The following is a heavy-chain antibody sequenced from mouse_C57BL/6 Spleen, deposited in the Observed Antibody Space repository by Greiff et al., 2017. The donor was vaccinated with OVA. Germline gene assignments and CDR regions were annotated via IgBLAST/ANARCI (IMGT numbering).Heavy chain of an antibody. J-gene: IGHJ3*01. D-gene: IGHD2-4*01. CDR2: INPNNGGT. Sequence: EVQLQQSGPELVKPGASVKIPCKASGYTFTDYNMDWVKQSHGKSLEWIGDINPNNGGTIYNQKFKGKATLTVDKSSSTAYMELRSLTSEDTAVYYCASKRDYDGFAYWGQGTLVTVSA. V-gene: IGHV1-18*01. CDR3: ASKRDYDGFAY. CDR1: GYTFTDYN.